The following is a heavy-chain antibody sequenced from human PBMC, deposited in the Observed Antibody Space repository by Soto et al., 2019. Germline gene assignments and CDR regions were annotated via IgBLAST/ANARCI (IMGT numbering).Heavy chain of an antibody. D-gene: IGHD4-17*01. CDR2: ISSSSSYI. J-gene: IGHJ4*02. CDR1: GFTFSSYS. CDR3: ARTPTGVDYFDY. V-gene: IGHV3-21*01. Sequence: PGGSLRLSCAASGFTFSSYSMNWVRQAPGKGLEWVSSISSSSSYIYYADSVKGRFTIPRENAKNSLYLQMNSLGAEDTAVYYCARTPTGVDYFDYWGQGTLVTVSS.